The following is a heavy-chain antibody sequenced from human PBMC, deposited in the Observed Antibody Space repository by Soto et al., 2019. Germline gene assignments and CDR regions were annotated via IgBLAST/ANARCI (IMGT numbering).Heavy chain of an antibody. J-gene: IGHJ6*02. V-gene: IGHV4-59*08. D-gene: IGHD2-21*01. CDR3: GRHLFSDV. Sequence: KTSETLSLTCSVSGDSISSYYWNWIRQPPGKGLEWIGYFSYTGTTNYNPSLKSRVTISADTSKNQFFLKLSSVTAADTAVYYCGRHLFSDVWGQGTTVTVSS. CDR1: GDSISSYY. CDR2: FSYTGTT.